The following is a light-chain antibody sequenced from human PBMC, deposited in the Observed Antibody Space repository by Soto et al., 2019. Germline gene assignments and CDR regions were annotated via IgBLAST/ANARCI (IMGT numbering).Light chain of an antibody. CDR2: NVN. J-gene: IGLJ1*01. CDR3: SSFTSSTTYV. Sequence: QSVLTQSASVSGSPGQSITISCTGTSSDVGSYNHVSWYQQHPGEVPKLIIFNVNDRPSGVSNRFSGSKSGNTASLTISGLQAEYEADYYCSSFTSSTTYVFGTGTEVTVL. V-gene: IGLV2-14*01. CDR1: SSDVGSYNH.